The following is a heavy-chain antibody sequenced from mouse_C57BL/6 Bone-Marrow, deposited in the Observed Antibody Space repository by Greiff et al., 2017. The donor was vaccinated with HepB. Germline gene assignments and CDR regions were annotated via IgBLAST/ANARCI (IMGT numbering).Heavy chain of an antibody. CDR3: ARYDYDDFFFDY. J-gene: IGHJ2*01. CDR2: ISSGSSTI. Sequence: EVQRVESGGGLVKPGGSLKLSCAASGFTFSDYGMHWVRQAPEKGLEWVAYISSGSSTIYYADTVKGRFTISRDNAKNTLFLQMTSLRSEDTAMYYCARYDYDDFFFDYWGQGTTLTVSS. D-gene: IGHD2-4*01. V-gene: IGHV5-17*01. CDR1: GFTFSDYG.